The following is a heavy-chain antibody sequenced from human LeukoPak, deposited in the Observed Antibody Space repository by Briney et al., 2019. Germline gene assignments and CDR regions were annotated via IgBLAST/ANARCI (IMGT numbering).Heavy chain of an antibody. CDR1: GFTFSSYS. Sequence: GGSLRLSCAASGFTFSSYSMNWVRQAPGKGLEWASSISSSSSYIYYADSVKGRFTISRDNAKNSLYLQMNSLRAEDTAVYYCARLGKGDAFDIWGQGTMVTVSS. V-gene: IGHV3-21*01. D-gene: IGHD7-27*01. CDR2: ISSSSSYI. J-gene: IGHJ3*02. CDR3: ARLGKGDAFDI.